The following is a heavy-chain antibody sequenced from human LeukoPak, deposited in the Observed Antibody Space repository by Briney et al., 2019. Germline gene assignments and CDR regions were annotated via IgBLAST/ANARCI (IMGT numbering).Heavy chain of an antibody. Sequence: SETLSLTCTVSGGSLSSYYWSCIRQPPGNVLEWIGYIYYSGSTNYHPSLKRRVTISVDTSKKQFSLRLSSVTAADTAVYYCARGDTTGSNYFDPWGQGTLVTVSS. CDR3: ARGDTTGSNYFDP. J-gene: IGHJ5*02. V-gene: IGHV4-59*01. CDR1: GGSLSSYY. D-gene: IGHD4/OR15-4a*01. CDR2: IYYSGST.